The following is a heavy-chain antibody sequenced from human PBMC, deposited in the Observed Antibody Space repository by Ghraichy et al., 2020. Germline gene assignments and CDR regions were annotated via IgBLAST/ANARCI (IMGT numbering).Heavy chain of an antibody. CDR3: ASGPPGTLANWFDP. CDR1: GGSISSSSYY. Sequence: SETLSLTCTVSGGSISSSSYYWGWIRQPPGKGLEWIGSIYYSGSTYYNPSLKSRVTISVDTSKNQFSLKLSSVTAADTAVHYCASGPPGTLANWFDPWGQGTLVTVSS. V-gene: IGHV4-39*01. J-gene: IGHJ5*02. CDR2: IYYSGST. D-gene: IGHD1-1*01.